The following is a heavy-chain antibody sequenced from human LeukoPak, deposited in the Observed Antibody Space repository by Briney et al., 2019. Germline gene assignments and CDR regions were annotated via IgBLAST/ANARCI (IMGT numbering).Heavy chain of an antibody. CDR1: GFTFSTYT. Sequence: GGSLRLSCAASGFTFSTYTMTWVRQAPGKGLEWVSGINWNGGSTGYADSVKGRFTISRDNAKNSLYLQMSSLRAEDTALYYCAREEGGYFDYWGQGTLVTVSS. D-gene: IGHD3-16*01. CDR3: AREEGGYFDY. V-gene: IGHV3-20*04. CDR2: INWNGGST. J-gene: IGHJ4*02.